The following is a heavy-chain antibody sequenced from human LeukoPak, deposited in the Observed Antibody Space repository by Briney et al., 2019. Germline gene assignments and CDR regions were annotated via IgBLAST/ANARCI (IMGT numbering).Heavy chain of an antibody. J-gene: IGHJ3*02. CDR3: ARGHYYDILTGWLELDAFDI. Sequence: SETLSLTCAVYGGSFSGYYWSWIRQPPGKGLEWIGEINHGGSTNYNPSLKSRVTISVDTSKNQFSLKLSSVTAADTAVYYCARGHYYDILTGWLELDAFDIWGQGTMVTVSS. D-gene: IGHD3-9*01. CDR1: GGSFSGYY. CDR2: INHGGST. V-gene: IGHV4-34*01.